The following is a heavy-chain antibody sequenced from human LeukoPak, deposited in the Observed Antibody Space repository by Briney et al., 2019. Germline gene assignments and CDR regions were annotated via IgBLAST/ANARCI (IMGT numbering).Heavy chain of an antibody. Sequence: GGSLRLPCAASGITFSSYGMHWVRQAPGKGLEWVAVIWYDGSNEYYADSVKGRFTISRDNFKNTVYLQMDSLRAEDTAVYFCAKEGQQLGYYYYYMDVWGKGTTVTVSS. V-gene: IGHV3-33*06. CDR2: IWYDGSNE. J-gene: IGHJ6*03. D-gene: IGHD6-13*01. CDR3: AKEGQQLGYYYYYMDV. CDR1: GITFSSYG.